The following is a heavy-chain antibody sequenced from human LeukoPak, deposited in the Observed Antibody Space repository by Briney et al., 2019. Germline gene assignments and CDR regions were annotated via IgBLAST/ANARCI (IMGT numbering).Heavy chain of an antibody. Sequence: GGSLRLSCAASGFTFSSYWMSWVRQAPGKGLEWVANIKQDGSEKYYVDSVKGRFTISRDNAKNSLYLQMNSLRAEDAAVYYCARATSYSSGWYYYYHGMDVWGQGTTVTVSS. J-gene: IGHJ6*02. D-gene: IGHD6-19*01. CDR3: ARATSYSSGWYYYYHGMDV. V-gene: IGHV3-7*01. CDR2: IKQDGSEK. CDR1: GFTFSSYW.